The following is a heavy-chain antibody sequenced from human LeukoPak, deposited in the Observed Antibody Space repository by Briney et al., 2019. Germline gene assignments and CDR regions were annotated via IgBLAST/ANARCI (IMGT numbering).Heavy chain of an antibody. CDR1: GGSISSSSYY. D-gene: IGHD6-13*01. Sequence: SETLSLTCTVSGGSISSSSYYWGWIRQPPGKGLEWIGSIYYSGSTYYNPSLKSRVTISVDTSKNQFSLKLSSVTAADTAVYYCARPNSSSWYVWFDPWGQGTLVTVSS. J-gene: IGHJ5*02. CDR2: IYYSGST. V-gene: IGHV4-39*01. CDR3: ARPNSSSWYVWFDP.